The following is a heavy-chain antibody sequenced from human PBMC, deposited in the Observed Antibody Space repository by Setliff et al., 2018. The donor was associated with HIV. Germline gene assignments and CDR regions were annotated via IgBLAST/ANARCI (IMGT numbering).Heavy chain of an antibody. CDR3: AKGGTTVLDY. Sequence: PGGSLRLSCAASGFTFSSYGMHWVRRAPGKGLEWVAVIWYDGSNKYYADSVKGRFTISRDNAKNTLYLQMNSLRAEDTAVYYCAKGGTTVLDYWGQGTLVTVSS. J-gene: IGHJ4*02. CDR2: IWYDGSNK. D-gene: IGHD4-17*01. V-gene: IGHV3-33*03. CDR1: GFTFSSYG.